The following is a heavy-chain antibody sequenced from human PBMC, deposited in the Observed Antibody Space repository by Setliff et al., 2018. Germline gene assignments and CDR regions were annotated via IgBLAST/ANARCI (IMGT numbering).Heavy chain of an antibody. D-gene: IGHD1-1*01. J-gene: IGHJ1*01. CDR3: VREGYSEYFQD. Sequence: LSLTCTVSGDSISSRTHYWSWIRQPAGKGLEWIGHISYSGITTYNVSLKSRVSISVDTSKNQLSLTLSSVTAADTAVYYCVREGYSEYFQDWGRGTLVTVSS. CDR2: ISYSGIT. CDR1: GDSISSRTHY. V-gene: IGHV4-61*10.